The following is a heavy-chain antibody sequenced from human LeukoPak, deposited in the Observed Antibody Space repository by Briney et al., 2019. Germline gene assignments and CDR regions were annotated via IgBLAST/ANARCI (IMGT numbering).Heavy chain of an antibody. CDR1: GGSISSGDYY. V-gene: IGHV4-61*08. Sequence: SETLSLTCTVSGGSISSGDYYWSWIRQPPGKGLEWIGYIYYSGSTNYNPSLKSRVTMSVDTSKNQFSLKLSSVTAADTAVYYCIRDLYCSSTSCNDYWGQGTLVTVSS. CDR3: IRDLYCSSTSCNDY. CDR2: IYYSGST. D-gene: IGHD2-2*01. J-gene: IGHJ4*02.